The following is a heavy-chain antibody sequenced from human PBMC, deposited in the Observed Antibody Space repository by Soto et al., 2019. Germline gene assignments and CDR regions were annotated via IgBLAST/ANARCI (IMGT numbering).Heavy chain of an antibody. Sequence: EVQLLESGGGLVQPGGSLRLSCAASGFTFSSYAMSWVRQAPGKGLEWVSAISGSGGSTYYADSVKGRFTISRDNSKHTLYLQMNSLRAGDTDVYYCAKDGLVLAVAGSFDYWGQGTLVTVSS. CDR2: ISGSGGST. CDR3: AKDGLVLAVAGSFDY. V-gene: IGHV3-23*01. CDR1: GFTFSSYA. J-gene: IGHJ4*02. D-gene: IGHD6-19*01.